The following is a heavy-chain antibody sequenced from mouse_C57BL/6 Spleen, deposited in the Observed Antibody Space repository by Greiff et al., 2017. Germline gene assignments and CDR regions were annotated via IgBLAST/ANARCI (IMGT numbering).Heavy chain of an antibody. J-gene: IGHJ1*03. D-gene: IGHD1-1*01. CDR3: TSYVDWYFDV. V-gene: IGHV1-82*01. CDR2: IYPGDGDT. CDR1: GYAFSSSW. Sequence: QVQLQQSGPELVKPGASVKISCKASGYAFSSSWMNWVKQRPGKGLEWIGRIYPGDGDTNYNGKFKGKATLTADKSSSTAYMQLSSLTSEDSAVYFCTSYVDWYFDVWGTGTTVTVSS.